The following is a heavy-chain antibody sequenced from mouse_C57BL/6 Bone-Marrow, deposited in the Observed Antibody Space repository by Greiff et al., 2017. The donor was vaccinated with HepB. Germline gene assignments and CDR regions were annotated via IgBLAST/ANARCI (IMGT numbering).Heavy chain of an antibody. V-gene: IGHV1-55*01. D-gene: IGHD1-1*01. Sequence: QVQLQQPGAELVKPGASVKMSCKASGYTFTSYWITWVKQRPGQGLEWIGDISPGSGSTNYNEKFKSKATLTVDTSSSTAYMQLSSLTSEDSAVYYCARDYGSSPWFAYWGQGTLVTVSA. J-gene: IGHJ3*01. CDR2: ISPGSGST. CDR3: ARDYGSSPWFAY. CDR1: GYTFTSYW.